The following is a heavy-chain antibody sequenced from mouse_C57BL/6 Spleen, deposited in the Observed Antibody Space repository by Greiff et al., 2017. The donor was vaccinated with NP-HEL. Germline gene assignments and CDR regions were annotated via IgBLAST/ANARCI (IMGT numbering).Heavy chain of an antibody. CDR1: GYTFTSYG. CDR3: ARTADYEGFDY. Sequence: QVHVKQSGAELARPGASVKLSCKASGYTFTSYGISWVKQRTGQGLEWIGEIYPRSGNTYYNEKFKGKATLTADKSSSTAYMELRSLTSEDSAVYFCARTADYEGFDYWGQGTTLTVSS. D-gene: IGHD2-4*01. V-gene: IGHV1-81*01. CDR2: IYPRSGNT. J-gene: IGHJ2*01.